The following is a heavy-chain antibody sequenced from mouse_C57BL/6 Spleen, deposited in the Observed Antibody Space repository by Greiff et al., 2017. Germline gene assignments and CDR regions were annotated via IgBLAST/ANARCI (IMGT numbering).Heavy chain of an antibody. D-gene: IGHD2-1*01. V-gene: IGHV5-16*01. CDR3: ARGNYPYRYFDV. Sequence: EVKLMESEGGLVQPGSSMKLSCTASGFTFSDYYMAWVRQIPEKGLEWVANINSDGSSTYYLDYLKSRSIIPRDNAKNILYLQMSSLKSEDAATCYCARGNYPYRYFDVWGTGTTVTVSS. J-gene: IGHJ1*03. CDR2: INSDGSST. CDR1: GFTFSDYY.